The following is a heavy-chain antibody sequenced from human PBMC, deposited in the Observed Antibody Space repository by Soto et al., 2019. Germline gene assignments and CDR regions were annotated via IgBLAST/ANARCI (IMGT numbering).Heavy chain of an antibody. D-gene: IGHD2-15*01. V-gene: IGHV5-51*01. CDR2: IYPGDSDT. J-gene: IGHJ4*02. CDR3: ARSTLAATHDY. Sequence: PGESLKISCKGSGYSFTSYWIGWVRQMPGKGLEWMGIIYPGDSDTRYSPSFQGQVTISADKSISTAYPQWSSLNSSDTAMYYCARSTLAATHDYWGQGTLVTVSS. CDR1: GYSFTSYW.